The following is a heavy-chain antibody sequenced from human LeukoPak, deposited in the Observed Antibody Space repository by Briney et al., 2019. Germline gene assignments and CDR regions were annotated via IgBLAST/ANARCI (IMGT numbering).Heavy chain of an antibody. CDR2: IRYDGSNK. V-gene: IGHV3-30*02. Sequence: GGSLRLSCAASGFTFSSYGMHWVRQAPGKELEWVAFIRYDGSNKYYADSVKGRFTISRDNSKNTLYLQMNSLRAEDTAVYYCASLSSLSQAGAFDIWGQGTMVTVSS. D-gene: IGHD6-6*01. J-gene: IGHJ3*02. CDR3: ASLSSLSQAGAFDI. CDR1: GFTFSSYG.